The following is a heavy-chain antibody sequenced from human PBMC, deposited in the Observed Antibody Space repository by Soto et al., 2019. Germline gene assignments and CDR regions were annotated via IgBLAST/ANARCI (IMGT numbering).Heavy chain of an antibody. J-gene: IGHJ4*02. CDR2: INPNSGGT. CDR1: GYTFTDYF. D-gene: IGHD1-26*01. Sequence: QVQLVQSGAEVKKPGASVKVSCKASGYTFTDYFFHWVRQAPGQGLEWMGWINPNSGGTDSAQKFEGWVTMTRDTSSSTAYLELNRLRSDGTAVYYCAGRLRMGIQFGFDYWGQGTLVTVSS. CDR3: AGRLRMGIQFGFDY. V-gene: IGHV1-2*04.